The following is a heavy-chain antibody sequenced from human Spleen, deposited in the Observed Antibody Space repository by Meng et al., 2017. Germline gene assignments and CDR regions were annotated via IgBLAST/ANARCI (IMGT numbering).Heavy chain of an antibody. CDR2: IVSDGGIT. CDR1: GFNFGDYQ. V-gene: IGHV3-74*01. CDR3: ARDLGWVLFDY. D-gene: IGHD3-3*01. J-gene: IGHJ4*02. Sequence: EGKLVRSGGGLVKPGGSLRLSCGASGFNFGDYQMHWVRQSPGKGLEWISRIVSDGGITNYADSVKGRFTISRDNAKNTLYLQMNSLGADDTAVYYCARDLGWVLFDYWGQGALVTVSS.